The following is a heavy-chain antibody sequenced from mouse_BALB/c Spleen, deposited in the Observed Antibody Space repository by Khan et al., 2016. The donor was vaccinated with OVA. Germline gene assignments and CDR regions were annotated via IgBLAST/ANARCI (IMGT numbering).Heavy chain of an antibody. CDR1: GFTFSTYG. V-gene: IGHV5-6*01. CDR2: VSTCCGYT. CDR3: TRCAYYYDSEGFAY. J-gene: IGHJ3*01. D-gene: IGHD1-1*01. Sequence: EVQLQESGGDLVKPGGSLKLSCAASGFTFSTYGMSWVRPTPDKRLEWVATVSTCCGYTYYPDSVKGRFTISRDNAKNTLYMQMSGLKSEETAMFYCTRCAYYYDSEGFAYWGQGTLVTVSA.